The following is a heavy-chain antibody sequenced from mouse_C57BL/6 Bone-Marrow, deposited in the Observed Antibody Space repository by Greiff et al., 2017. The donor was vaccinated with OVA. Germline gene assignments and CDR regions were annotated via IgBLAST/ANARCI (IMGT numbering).Heavy chain of an antibody. J-gene: IGHJ4*01. D-gene: IGHD1-1*01. CDR3: ARTAIYYYGSRGYAMDY. CDR1: GYTFTSYG. V-gene: IGHV1-81*01. Sequence: QVQLQQSGAELARPGASVKLSCKASGYTFTSYGISWVKQRTGQGLEWIGEIYPRSGNTYYNEKFKGKATLTADKSSSTAYMELRSLTSEDSAVYFGARTAIYYYGSRGYAMDYWGQGTSVTVSS. CDR2: IYPRSGNT.